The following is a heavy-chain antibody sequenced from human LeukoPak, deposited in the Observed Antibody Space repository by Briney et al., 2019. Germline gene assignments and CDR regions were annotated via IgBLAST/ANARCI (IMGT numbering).Heavy chain of an antibody. D-gene: IGHD3-10*01. CDR1: GGTISSYY. CDR3: ARGGYYGSGNDFRFDP. J-gene: IGHJ5*02. V-gene: IGHV4-59*01. CDR2: IYYSGST. Sequence: SETLSLTCTVSGGTISSYYWSWIRQPPGKGLEWIGYIYYSGSTYYKPSLKSRVTISVDTSKNQFSLKLSSVTAADTAVYYCARGGYYGSGNDFRFDPWGQGTLVTVSS.